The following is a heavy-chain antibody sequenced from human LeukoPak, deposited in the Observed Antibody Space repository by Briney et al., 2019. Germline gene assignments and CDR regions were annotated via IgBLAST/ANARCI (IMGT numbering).Heavy chain of an antibody. CDR3: ARGLKRKQWLVRRLYYFDY. D-gene: IGHD6-19*01. CDR2: MNPNSGNT. CDR1: GYTFTSYD. Sequence: ASVKVSCKASGYTFTSYDINWVRQAPGQGLEWMGWMNPNSGNTGYAQKFQGRVTMTRNTSISTAYMELSSLRSEDTAVYYCARGLKRKQWLVRRLYYFDYWGQGTLVTVSS. V-gene: IGHV1-8*01. J-gene: IGHJ4*02.